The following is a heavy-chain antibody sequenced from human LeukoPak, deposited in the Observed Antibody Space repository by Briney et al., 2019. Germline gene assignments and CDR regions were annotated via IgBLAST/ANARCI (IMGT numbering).Heavy chain of an antibody. V-gene: IGHV3-11*06. CDR3: ARAEGMAAILGSFAH. Sequence: GGSLRLSCAASGFTFIDYYMSWIRQAPGKGLEWVSYVSSSSSDTKNADSVKGRFTISKDNAKNSLYLQMNSLRAEDTAVYYCARAEGMAAILGSFAHWRRGPLVTVSS. D-gene: IGHD5-24*01. CDR1: GFTFIDYY. J-gene: IGHJ4*02. CDR2: VSSSSSDT.